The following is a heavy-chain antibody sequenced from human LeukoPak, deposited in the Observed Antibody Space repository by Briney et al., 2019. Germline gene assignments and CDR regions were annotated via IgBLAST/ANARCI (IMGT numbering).Heavy chain of an antibody. CDR3: ARDEVRITMVRGVIDY. V-gene: IGHV1-18*01. J-gene: IGHJ4*02. CDR2: ISAYNGNT. D-gene: IGHD3-10*01. CDR1: GYTFTSYG. Sequence: ASVKVSCKASGYTFTSYGISWVRQAPGQGLEWMGWISAYNGNTNYAQKLQGRVTMTTDTSTGTVYMELRSLRSDDTAVYYCARDEVRITMVRGVIDYWGQGTLVTVSS.